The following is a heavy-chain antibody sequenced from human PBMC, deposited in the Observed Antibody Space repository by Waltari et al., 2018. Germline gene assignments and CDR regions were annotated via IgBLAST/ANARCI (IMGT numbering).Heavy chain of an antibody. CDR3: AKGGGRAAAGTKDY. J-gene: IGHJ4*02. V-gene: IGHV3-23*03. Sequence: EVQLLESGGGLVQPGGSLRLSCAASGFTFSSYAMSWVRQAPGKGLEWVSVIYSGGSTYCADSVKGRFTISRDNSKNTLYLQMNSLRAEDTAVYYCAKGGGRAAAGTKDYWGQGTLVTVSS. CDR1: GFTFSSYA. D-gene: IGHD6-13*01. CDR2: IYSGGST.